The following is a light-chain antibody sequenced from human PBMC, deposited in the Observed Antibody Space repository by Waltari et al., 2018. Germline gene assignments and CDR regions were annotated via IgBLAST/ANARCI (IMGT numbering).Light chain of an antibody. CDR1: SSNIGSNY. J-gene: IGLJ2*01. V-gene: IGLV1-47*02. Sequence: QSVLTQPPSASGAPGQSVTISCSGSSSNIGSNYVYWYQQLSGKAPKLLIYNNNQRPSGFPDRFSGSKSGTSASLAISGLQSKDEADYYCSAWDSSLSDGLFGGGTRLTVL. CDR2: NNN. CDR3: SAWDSSLSDGL.